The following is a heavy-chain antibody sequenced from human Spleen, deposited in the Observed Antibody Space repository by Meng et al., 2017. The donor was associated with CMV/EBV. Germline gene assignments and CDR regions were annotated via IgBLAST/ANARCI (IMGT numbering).Heavy chain of an antibody. D-gene: IGHD6-13*01. CDR1: GFTFSNYG. Sequence: LSLTCAASGFTFSNYGIHWVRQAPGKGLEWVAFLRYDGNNKYYTDSVKGRFTISRDNSKNTLYLQMNSLRAEDTAVFYCARGTDSSSYYGMDVWGQGTTVTVSS. J-gene: IGHJ6*02. CDR3: ARGTDSSSYYGMDV. CDR2: LRYDGNNK. V-gene: IGHV3-30*02.